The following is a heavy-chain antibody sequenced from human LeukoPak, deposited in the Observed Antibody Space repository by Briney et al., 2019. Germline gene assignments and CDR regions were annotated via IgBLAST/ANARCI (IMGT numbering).Heavy chain of an antibody. CDR2: IYPGYSYT. D-gene: IGHD6-6*01. CDR3: ARISSSSVSSWFDP. J-gene: IGHJ5*02. V-gene: IGHV5-51*01. CDR1: GYSFTSYW. Sequence: GESLKISCKGSGYSFTSYWIGWVRQMPGKGLEWMGIIYPGYSYTRYSPSFQGQVTISADKSISTAYLQWSSLKASDTAMYYCARISSSSVSSWFDPWGQGTLVTVSS.